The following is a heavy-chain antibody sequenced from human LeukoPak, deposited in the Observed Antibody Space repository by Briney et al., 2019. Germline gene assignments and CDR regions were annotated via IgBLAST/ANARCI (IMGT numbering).Heavy chain of an antibody. V-gene: IGHV3-53*04. CDR3: ARAPYSNPYYFDY. J-gene: IGHJ4*02. CDR1: GFTFSSYA. Sequence: GGSLRLSCAASGFTFSSYAMSWVRQAPGKGLEWVSVIYSGGSTYYADSVKGRFTISRHNSKNTLYLQMNSLRAEDTAVYYCARAPYSNPYYFDYWGQGTLVTVSS. D-gene: IGHD4-11*01. CDR2: IYSGGST.